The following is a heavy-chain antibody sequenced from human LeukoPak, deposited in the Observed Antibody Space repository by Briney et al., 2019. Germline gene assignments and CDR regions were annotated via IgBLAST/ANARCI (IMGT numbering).Heavy chain of an antibody. Sequence: SETLSLTCAVYGGSFSGYYWSWIRQPPGKGLEWIGEINHSGSTNYNPSLKSRVTISVDTSKNQFSLKLSSVTAADTAVYYCARQGCSSPSCYFRFRRYFDYWGQGTLVTVSS. J-gene: IGHJ4*02. V-gene: IGHV4-34*01. D-gene: IGHD2-2*01. CDR3: ARQGCSSPSCYFRFRRYFDY. CDR1: GGSFSGYY. CDR2: INHSGST.